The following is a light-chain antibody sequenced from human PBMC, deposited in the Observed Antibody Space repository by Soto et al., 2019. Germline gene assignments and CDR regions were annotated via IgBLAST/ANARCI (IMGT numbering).Light chain of an antibody. J-gene: IGKJ2*01. CDR3: QHYFNWPYT. Sequence: EIVLTQSPGTLSLSPGERATLSCRASQSVSSSYLAWYQQKPGQAPRLLIYGASSRATGIPDRFSGSGSGTEFTLTISNLQSEDFALYYCQHYFNWPYTFGQGTKVDIK. CDR1: QSVSSSY. CDR2: GAS. V-gene: IGKV3-20*01.